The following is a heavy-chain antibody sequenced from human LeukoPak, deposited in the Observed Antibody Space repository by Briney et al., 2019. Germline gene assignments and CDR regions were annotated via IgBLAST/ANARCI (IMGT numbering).Heavy chain of an antibody. Sequence: RASVKVSCKASGGTFSSYAISWVRQAPGQGLEWMGWISAYNANTNYAQKLQGRVTMTADTSTSTAYMELRSLRSDDTAVYYCARPNYDILTGYPFDYWGQGPLVTVSS. V-gene: IGHV1-18*01. CDR1: GGTFSSYA. J-gene: IGHJ4*02. CDR3: ARPNYDILTGYPFDY. D-gene: IGHD3-9*01. CDR2: ISAYNANT.